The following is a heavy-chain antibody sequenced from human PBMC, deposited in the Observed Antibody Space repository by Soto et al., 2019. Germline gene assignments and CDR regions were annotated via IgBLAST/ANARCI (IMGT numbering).Heavy chain of an antibody. D-gene: IGHD5-18*01. CDR2: MNPKSGGA. V-gene: IGHV1-2*02. CDR3: TRENIENSDGLYDAFDI. CDR1: GYTFTDYY. Sequence: ASVKVSCKTSGYTFTDYYTHWVRQAPGQGLEWMGWMNPKSGGAYFAQKFQGRVTLTRDTSIGTAYIEVNSLTSDDTAAYFCTRENIENSDGLYDAFDIWGQGTTVTV. J-gene: IGHJ3*02.